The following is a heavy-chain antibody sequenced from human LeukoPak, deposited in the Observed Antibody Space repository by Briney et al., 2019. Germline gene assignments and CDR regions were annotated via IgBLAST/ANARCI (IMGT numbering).Heavy chain of an antibody. CDR2: INPTSGDT. Sequence: GASVKVSSKASGYTFTGCSMHWVRQAPGQGLEWMGWINPTSGDTNYAQKFQGRVTMTRDTSINTAYMELSRLRSDDTAVYFCACDWSPLGTRAEVHYFDFWGQGALVTVSS. CDR1: GYTFTGCS. CDR3: ACDWSPLGTRAEVHYFDF. V-gene: IGHV1-2*02. J-gene: IGHJ4*02. D-gene: IGHD2-8*02.